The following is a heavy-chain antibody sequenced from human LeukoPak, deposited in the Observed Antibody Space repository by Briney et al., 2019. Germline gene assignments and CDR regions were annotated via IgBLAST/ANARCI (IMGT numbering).Heavy chain of an antibody. D-gene: IGHD3-22*01. CDR1: GFTFSSYS. CDR3: AKDRSSGSEESRGSSGFDP. CDR2: ISSSSSTI. J-gene: IGHJ5*02. Sequence: PGGSLRLSCAASGFTFSSYSMNWVRQAPGKGLEWVSYISSSSSTIYYADSVKGRFTISRDNAKNSLYLQMNSLRAEDTAVYYCAKDRSSGSEESRGSSGFDPWGQGTLVIVSP. V-gene: IGHV3-48*04.